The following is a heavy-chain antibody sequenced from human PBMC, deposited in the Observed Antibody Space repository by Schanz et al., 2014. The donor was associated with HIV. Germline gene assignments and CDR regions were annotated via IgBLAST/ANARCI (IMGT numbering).Heavy chain of an antibody. D-gene: IGHD3-22*01. J-gene: IGHJ5*02. CDR3: AGSSEYSSGWYVL. V-gene: IGHV1-69*01. CDR1: GGTLSNYG. CDR2: IIRIFGSA. Sequence: QVQLVQSGAEVKTPGSSVKVSCKASGGTLSNYGISWVRQAPGQGLEWMGGIIRIFGSANYAPKFQDKVTITADESTSTAYMELSSLTSDDTAVYFCAGSSEYSSGWYVLWGQGTLVTVSS.